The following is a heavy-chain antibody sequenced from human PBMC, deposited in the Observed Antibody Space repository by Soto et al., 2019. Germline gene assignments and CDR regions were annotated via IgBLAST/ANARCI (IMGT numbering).Heavy chain of an antibody. V-gene: IGHV5-51*01. CDR1: GYSFTSYW. D-gene: IGHD6-6*01. J-gene: IGHJ6*02. Sequence: PGESLTISCTVSGYSFTSYWIGWVRQMPGKGLEWMGIIYPGDSDTRYNPSFQGQVTISADKSISTAYLQWSSLKASDTAMYYCARLARPSYYYGMDVWGQGTTVTVSS. CDR3: ARLARPSYYYGMDV. CDR2: IYPGDSDT.